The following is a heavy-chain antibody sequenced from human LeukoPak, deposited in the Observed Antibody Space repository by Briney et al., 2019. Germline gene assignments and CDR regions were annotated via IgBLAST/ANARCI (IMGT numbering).Heavy chain of an antibody. D-gene: IGHD2-2*01. CDR1: GFTFSSYA. CDR3: ARGGSPIVPASD. V-gene: IGHV3-30*14. CDR2: ISYDGSNK. J-gene: IGHJ3*01. Sequence: GGSLRLSCAASGFTFSSYAMHWVRQAPGKGLEWVAVISYDGSNKYYADSVKGRFTISRDNSKNTLYLQMNSLRAEDTAVYYCARGGSPIVPASDWGQGTMVTVSS.